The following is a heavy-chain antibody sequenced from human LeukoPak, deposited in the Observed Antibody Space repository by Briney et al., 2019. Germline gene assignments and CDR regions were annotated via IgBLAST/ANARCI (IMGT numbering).Heavy chain of an antibody. Sequence: SETLSLTCTVSGGSISSYYWSWIRQPPGKGLEWIGHIYYSGSTNYNPSVKSRVTMSVDTSNNQFSQKLTSVTAADTAVYYCARQPPQYYGMDVWGQGTTVTVSS. V-gene: IGHV4-59*08. CDR1: GGSISSYY. CDR3: ARQPPQYYGMDV. J-gene: IGHJ6*02. CDR2: IYYSGST. D-gene: IGHD1-14*01.